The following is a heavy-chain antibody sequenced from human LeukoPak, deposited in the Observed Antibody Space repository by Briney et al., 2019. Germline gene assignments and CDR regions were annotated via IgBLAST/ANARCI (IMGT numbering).Heavy chain of an antibody. J-gene: IGHJ4*02. CDR1: GFTFSSYA. V-gene: IGHV3-23*01. D-gene: IGHD6-19*01. CDR2: ISGSGADT. Sequence: GGSLRLSFAASGFTFSSYAMTWVRQAPGKGLEWVSTISGSGADTYYADSVKGRFTISRDNSKNTLYVQMSSLRAEDTAVYYCAKRVAVAGYYFDYWGQGTLVTVSS. CDR3: AKRVAVAGYYFDY.